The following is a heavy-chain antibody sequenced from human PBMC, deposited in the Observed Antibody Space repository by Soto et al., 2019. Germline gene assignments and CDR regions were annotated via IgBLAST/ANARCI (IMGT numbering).Heavy chain of an antibody. D-gene: IGHD3-22*01. CDR1: GGTFSSYA. J-gene: IGHJ6*02. CDR3: ARTITDYDSSGYYTYYGMDV. Sequence: QVQLVQSGAEVKKPGSSVKVSCKASGGTFSSYAISWVRQAPGQGLEWMGGIIPIFGTANYAQKFQGRVTITADEPTSTAYMELSSLRSEDTAVYYCARTITDYDSSGYYTYYGMDVWGQGTTVTVSS. CDR2: IIPIFGTA. V-gene: IGHV1-69*01.